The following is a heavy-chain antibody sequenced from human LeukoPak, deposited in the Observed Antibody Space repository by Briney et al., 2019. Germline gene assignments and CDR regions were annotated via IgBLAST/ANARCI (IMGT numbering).Heavy chain of an antibody. CDR2: ISVYNGNT. J-gene: IGHJ6*02. D-gene: IGHD6-19*01. CDR3: ARGWGSGWPLYYYYYGMDV. CDR1: GYTFTSYG. V-gene: IGHV1-18*01. Sequence: ASVKVSCKASGYTFTSYGISWVRQAPGQGLEWMGWISVYNGNTNYAQKLQGRVTMTTDTSTSTAYMELRSLRSDDTAVYYCARGWGSGWPLYYYYYGMDVWGQGTTVTVSS.